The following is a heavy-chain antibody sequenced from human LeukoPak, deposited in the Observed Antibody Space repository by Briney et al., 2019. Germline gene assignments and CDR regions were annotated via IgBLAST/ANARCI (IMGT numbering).Heavy chain of an antibody. CDR2: ISGNGVTT. CDR1: GFTFSTYA. V-gene: IGHV3-23*01. J-gene: IGHJ4*02. CDR3: AKALYGGNTV. Sequence: GGSLRLSCAASGFTFSTYAMGWVRQAPGEGLRWVSSISGNGVTTYYADSVKGRFTISRDNSKNTLYLQMNSLRAEDTALYFCAKALYGGNTVWGQGTLVTVSS. D-gene: IGHD4-23*01.